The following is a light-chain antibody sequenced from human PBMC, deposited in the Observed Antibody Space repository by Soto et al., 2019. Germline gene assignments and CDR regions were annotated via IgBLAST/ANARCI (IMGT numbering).Light chain of an antibody. CDR2: WAS. CDR1: QSVLCSSNNENY. Sequence: DIVMTQSPDSLAVSLGERATINCRSSQSVLCSSNNENYLAWYQQKPGQPPKLLIYWASTRESGVPDRFSGSGSGTDFTLTISSLQAEDVAVYYCQQCYSTPRTFGQGTKLEIK. J-gene: IGKJ2*01. V-gene: IGKV4-1*01. CDR3: QQCYSTPRT.